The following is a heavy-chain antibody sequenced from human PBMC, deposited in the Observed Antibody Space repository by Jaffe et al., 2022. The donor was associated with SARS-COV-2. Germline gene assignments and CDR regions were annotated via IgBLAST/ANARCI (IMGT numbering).Heavy chain of an antibody. CDR3: AKTLSAGSYYYYYGMDV. D-gene: IGHD1-26*01. Sequence: EVQLVESGGGLVQPGRSLRLSCAASGFTFDDYAMHWVRQAPGKGLEWVSGISWNSGSIGYADSVKGRFTISRDNAKNSLYLQMNSLRAEDTALYYCAKTLSAGSYYYYYGMDVWGQGTTVTVSS. CDR1: GFTFDDYA. CDR2: ISWNSGSI. V-gene: IGHV3-9*01. J-gene: IGHJ6*02.